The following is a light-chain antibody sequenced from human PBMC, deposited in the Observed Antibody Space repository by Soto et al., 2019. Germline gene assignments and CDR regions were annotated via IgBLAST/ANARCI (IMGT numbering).Light chain of an antibody. CDR2: AAS. J-gene: IGKJ5*01. V-gene: IGKV1-9*01. CDR1: QGISSY. CDR3: QQLNSFPLT. Sequence: IQLTQSPSSLSASVGDRVTITCRASQGISSYLACYQQKPGKAPKLLIYAASSLQSGVPLRFSGSGSGTDFILSISSLQPEDVATYYCQQLNSFPLTFGQGTQREIK.